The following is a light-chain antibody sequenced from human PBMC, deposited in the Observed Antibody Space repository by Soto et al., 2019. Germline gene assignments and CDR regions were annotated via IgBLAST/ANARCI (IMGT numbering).Light chain of an antibody. CDR3: TSWTTSTTMI. CDR2: DVN. V-gene: IGLV2-14*03. CDR1: SSDIGAYNF. J-gene: IGLJ2*01. Sequence: QSALTQPASVSRSPGQSITISCTGTSSDIGAYNFVSWYQHPGKAPKLMLYDVNIRPSGVSNRFSGSKSGNTASLTISGLQAEDEADYYCTSWTTSTTMIFGGGTKLTVL.